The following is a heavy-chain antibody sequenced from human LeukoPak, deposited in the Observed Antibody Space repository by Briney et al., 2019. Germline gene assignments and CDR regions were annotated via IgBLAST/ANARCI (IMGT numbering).Heavy chain of an antibody. D-gene: IGHD1-26*01. J-gene: IGHJ4*02. V-gene: IGHV3-23*01. CDR2: ISGSGAST. CDR1: GFTLSTNA. Sequence: GGSLRLSCLTSGFTLSTNAMSWVRQAPGKGLERISGISGSGASTYYADSVKGRFTISRDDSRNTLYLQMNSLRGDDTAVYYCAKDVGKWESLHFFDYWGQGTLVTVSS. CDR3: AKDVGKWESLHFFDY.